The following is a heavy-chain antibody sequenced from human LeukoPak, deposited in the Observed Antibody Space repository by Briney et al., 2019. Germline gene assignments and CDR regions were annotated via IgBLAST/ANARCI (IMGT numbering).Heavy chain of an antibody. D-gene: IGHD3-3*01. V-gene: IGHV1-18*01. J-gene: IGHJ4*02. Sequence: ASVKVSCKASGYTFTSYGISWVRQAPGQGLEWMGWISAYNGNTNYAQKLQGRVTMTTDTSTSTAYMELRSLRSDDTAMYYCARHYDFWSGYLAFDYWGQGTLVTVSS. CDR3: ARHYDFWSGYLAFDY. CDR2: ISAYNGNT. CDR1: GYTFTSYG.